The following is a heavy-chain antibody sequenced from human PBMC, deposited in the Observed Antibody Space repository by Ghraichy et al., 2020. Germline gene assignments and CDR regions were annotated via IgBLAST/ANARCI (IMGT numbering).Heavy chain of an antibody. Sequence: GGSLRLSCAASRFTFSGYAMDWVRQAPGKGLEWVAVISYDGRNKYYADSVKGRFTISRDNSKNTLYLQMNSLRVEDTAVYFCARDIKSSSWSYYYYAMDVWGQGTKVTVSS. CDR3: ARDIKSSSWSYYYYAMDV. CDR2: ISYDGRNK. V-gene: IGHV3-30*04. D-gene: IGHD6-13*01. J-gene: IGHJ6*02. CDR1: RFTFSGYA.